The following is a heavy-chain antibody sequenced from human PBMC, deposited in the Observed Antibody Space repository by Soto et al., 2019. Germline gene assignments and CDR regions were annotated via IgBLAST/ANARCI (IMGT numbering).Heavy chain of an antibody. J-gene: IGHJ6*02. V-gene: IGHV1-18*01. D-gene: IGHD4-4*01. CDR3: ARDGGSNYDLNYYYYGMDV. CDR1: GYTFTSYG. CDR2: ISAYNGNT. Sequence: GGPVKVSCKASGYTFTSYGISWVRQAPGQGLEWMGWISAYNGNTNYAQKLQGRVTITTDESTSTAYMELSSLRSEDTAVYYCARDGGSNYDLNYYYYGMDVWGQGTTVTVS.